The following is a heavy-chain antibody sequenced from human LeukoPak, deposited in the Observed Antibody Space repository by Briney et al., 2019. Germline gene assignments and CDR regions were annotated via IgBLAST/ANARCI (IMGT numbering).Heavy chain of an antibody. J-gene: IGHJ4*02. CDR1: RGSISTYY. Sequence: SETLSLTCTISRGSISTYYWSWIRQTPGTTLEWIGNIHYTGRTRYNPSLESRVTMSLDTPKNEFSLRLTSMTAADSAVYYCARGRPDPQNSDYWDYWGQSILVTVSS. D-gene: IGHD3-22*01. CDR3: ARGRPDPQNSDYWDY. CDR2: IHYTGRT. V-gene: IGHV4-59*13.